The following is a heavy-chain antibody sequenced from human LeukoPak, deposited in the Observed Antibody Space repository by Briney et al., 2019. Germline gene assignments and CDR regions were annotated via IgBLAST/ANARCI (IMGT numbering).Heavy chain of an antibody. CDR2: IYTSGST. CDR3: ARDHKQWLVGPYYYYYMDV. J-gene: IGHJ6*03. D-gene: IGHD6-19*01. V-gene: IGHV4-4*07. Sequence: SETLSLTCTVSGGSISSYYWSWIRQPAGKGLEWIGRIYTSGSTNYNPSLKSRVTISVDTSKNQFSLKLSSVTAADTAVYYCARDHKQWLVGPYYYYYMDVWGKGTTVTISS. CDR1: GGSISSYY.